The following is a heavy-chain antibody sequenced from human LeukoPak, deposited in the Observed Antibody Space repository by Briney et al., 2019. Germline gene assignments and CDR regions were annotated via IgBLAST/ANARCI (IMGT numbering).Heavy chain of an antibody. D-gene: IGHD3-22*01. CDR2: INPNSGGT. CDR1: GCTFTGYY. J-gene: IGHJ5*02. V-gene: IGHV1-2*02. Sequence: ASVKVSCKASGCTFTGYYMHWVRQAPGQGLEWMGWINPNSGGTNYAQKFQGRVTMTRDTSISTAYMELSRLRSDDTAVYYCARPYYYDSSGYSPSFDPWGQGTLVTVSS. CDR3: ARPYYYDSSGYSPSFDP.